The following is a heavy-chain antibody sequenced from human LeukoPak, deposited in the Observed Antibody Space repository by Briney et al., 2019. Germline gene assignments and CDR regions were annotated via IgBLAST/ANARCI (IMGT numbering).Heavy chain of an antibody. CDR1: GFTFSSYS. J-gene: IGHJ4*02. V-gene: IGHV3-21*01. CDR3: ARDRYCSGGSCPDY. D-gene: IGHD2-15*01. CDR2: ISCSSTYI. Sequence: SGGSLRLSCAVSGFTFSSYSINWVRQAPGKGLEWVSSISCSSTYIYYADSVKGRFTISRDNAKNSVYLQMNSLRAEDTAVYYCARDRYCSGGSCPDYWGQGTLVTVSS.